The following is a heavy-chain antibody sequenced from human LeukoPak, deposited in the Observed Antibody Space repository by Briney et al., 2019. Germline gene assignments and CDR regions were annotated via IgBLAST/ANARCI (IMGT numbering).Heavy chain of an antibody. CDR1: GGSISSYY. V-gene: IGHV4-59*08. Sequence: KPSETLSLTCTVSGGSISSYYWSWIRQPPGKGLEWIGYIYYSGSTNYNPSLKSRVTISVDTSKNQFSLKLSSVTAADTAVYYCARPYWGRGAYAFDILGQGTMVNGSS. CDR2: IYYSGST. D-gene: IGHD3-10*01. J-gene: IGHJ3*02. CDR3: ARPYWGRGAYAFDI.